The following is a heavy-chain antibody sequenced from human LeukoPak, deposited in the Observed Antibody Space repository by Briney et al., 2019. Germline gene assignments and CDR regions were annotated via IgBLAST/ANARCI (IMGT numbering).Heavy chain of an antibody. V-gene: IGHV1-24*01. Sequence: ASVKVSCKVSGYTLTELSMHWVRQAPGKGLEWMGGFDPEDGETIYAQKFQGRVTMTEDTSTDTAYMELSSLRSEGTAVYYCATDLVFMVRGVHSVHDAFDIWGQGTMVTVSS. CDR3: ATDLVFMVRGVHSVHDAFDI. D-gene: IGHD3-10*01. J-gene: IGHJ3*02. CDR2: FDPEDGET. CDR1: GYTLTELS.